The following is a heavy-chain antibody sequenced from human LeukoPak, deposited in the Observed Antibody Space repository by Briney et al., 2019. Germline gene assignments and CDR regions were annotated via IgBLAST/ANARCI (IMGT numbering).Heavy chain of an antibody. Sequence: GGSLRLSCAASGFTFSDYYMSWIRQAPGKGLEWVSYISSSGSTIYYADSVKGRFTISRDNAKNSLYLQMNSLRAEDTAVYYCAKDHNTQDFDYWGQGTLVTVSS. CDR1: GFTFSDYY. V-gene: IGHV3-11*04. CDR2: ISSSGSTI. CDR3: AKDHNTQDFDY. J-gene: IGHJ4*02. D-gene: IGHD1-14*01.